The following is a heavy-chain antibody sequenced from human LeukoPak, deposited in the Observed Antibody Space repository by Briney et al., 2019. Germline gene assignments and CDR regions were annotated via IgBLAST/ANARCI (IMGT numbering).Heavy chain of an antibody. D-gene: IGHD6-13*01. Sequence: SVKVSCKASGGTFSSYAISWVRQAPGQGLEWMGGIIPIFGTANYAQKFQGRVTITADESTSTAYVELSSLRSEDTAVYYCAREGIAAAGTFIDYWGQGTLVTVSS. J-gene: IGHJ4*02. V-gene: IGHV1-69*13. CDR1: GGTFSSYA. CDR2: IIPIFGTA. CDR3: AREGIAAAGTFIDY.